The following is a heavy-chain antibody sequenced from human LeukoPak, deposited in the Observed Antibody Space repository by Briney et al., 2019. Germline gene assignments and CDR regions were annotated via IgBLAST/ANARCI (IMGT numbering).Heavy chain of an antibody. V-gene: IGHV1-18*01. D-gene: IGHD3-10*01. CDR3: AKERRGVFDY. CDR1: GYTFTSYG. CDR2: ISAYNGNT. J-gene: IGHJ4*02. Sequence: EASVTVSCTASGYTFTSYGISWVRQAPGQGLEWMGWISAYNGNTNYAQKLQGRVTMTTDTSTSTAYMELRSLRSDDTAVYYCAKERRGVFDYWGQGTLVTVSS.